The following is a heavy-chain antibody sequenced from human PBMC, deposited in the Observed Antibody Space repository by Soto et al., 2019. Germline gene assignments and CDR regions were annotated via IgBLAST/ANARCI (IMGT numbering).Heavy chain of an antibody. CDR1: AFTIRDYY. V-gene: IGHV3-11*01. CDR3: AKDQEGSGSHWLGYNYYGMDV. J-gene: IGHJ6*02. CDR2: ISSVGTTT. D-gene: IGHD3-10*01. Sequence: PGGPLRLPGEASAFTIRDYYMSWIGQAPGKGLEWVSYISSVGTTTYYADSVKGRFSISMDNAKNSLYLQMNSLRAEDTAVYFCAKDQEGSGSHWLGYNYYGMDVWGQGTTVTVSS.